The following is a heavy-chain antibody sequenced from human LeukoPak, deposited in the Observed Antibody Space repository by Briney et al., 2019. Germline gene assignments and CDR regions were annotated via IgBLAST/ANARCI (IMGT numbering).Heavy chain of an antibody. V-gene: IGHV1-24*01. CDR2: FDPEDGET. Sequence: ASVKVSCKVSGYTLTELSMHWVRQAPGKGLEWMGCFDPEDGETIYAQKFQGRVTMTEDTSTDTAYMELSSLRSEDTAVYYCATDPRGIAAAGIGDYWGQGTLVTVSS. D-gene: IGHD6-13*01. CDR3: ATDPRGIAAAGIGDY. CDR1: GYTLTELS. J-gene: IGHJ4*02.